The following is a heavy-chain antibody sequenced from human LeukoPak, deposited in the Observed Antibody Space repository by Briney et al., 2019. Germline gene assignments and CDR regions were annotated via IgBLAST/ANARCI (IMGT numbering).Heavy chain of an antibody. V-gene: IGHV4-4*02. CDR1: GGSISSRNW. Sequence: SETLSLTCAVSGGSISSRNWRSWVRQPPGKGLEWIGEIYHSGSTDYNPSLKSRVTISVDKSKNQFSLKLSSVTAADTAVYYCARVIVVPTALPYYYYYYAMDVWGQGTTVTVSS. CDR3: ARVIVVPTALPYYYYYYAMDV. D-gene: IGHD2-2*01. J-gene: IGHJ6*02. CDR2: IYHSGST.